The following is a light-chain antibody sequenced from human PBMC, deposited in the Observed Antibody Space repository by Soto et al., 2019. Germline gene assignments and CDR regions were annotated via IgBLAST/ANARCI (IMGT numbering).Light chain of an antibody. CDR1: QSVSSN. CDR3: HHYHRWLYT. CDR2: DAS. J-gene: IGKJ2*01. V-gene: IGKV3-15*01. Sequence: EIVMTQSPDTLSVSPGERATISCRASQSVSSNLAWYQQKPGQAPWLLIYDASTRAPGFPVRFSGSGSGTEFTLTISSLQSEDFAVYYCHHYHRWLYTFGQGIK.